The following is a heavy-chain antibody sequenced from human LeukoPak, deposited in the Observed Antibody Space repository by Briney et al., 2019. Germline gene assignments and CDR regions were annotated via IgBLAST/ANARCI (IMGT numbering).Heavy chain of an antibody. CDR1: GYTFTDYF. Sequence: ASVKVSCKASGYTFTDYFIHLIRQAPGQGLEWMGWINPNSGATSYAQKFQGRVTMTRDTSTNTGNMELTGLRFEDTAVYYCARELSAVGRWGAFDMWGQGTMVTVPS. D-gene: IGHD6-13*01. V-gene: IGHV1-2*02. CDR2: INPNSGAT. CDR3: ARELSAVGRWGAFDM. J-gene: IGHJ3*02.